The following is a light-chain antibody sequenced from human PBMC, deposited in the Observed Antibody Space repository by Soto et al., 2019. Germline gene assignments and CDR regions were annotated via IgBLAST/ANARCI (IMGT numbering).Light chain of an antibody. J-gene: IGKJ4*01. CDR2: DAS. CDR3: HQSDNLPPT. V-gene: IGKV1-33*01. Sequence: DIQMTQSPSSLSASVGDRVTITCQASQDVSASLNWYQQKPGRAPKLLIYDASNLETGVPSRFSGSGSGTDFTFTTSSLQAEDIATYYCHQSDNLPPTFGGGTKVEI. CDR1: QDVSAS.